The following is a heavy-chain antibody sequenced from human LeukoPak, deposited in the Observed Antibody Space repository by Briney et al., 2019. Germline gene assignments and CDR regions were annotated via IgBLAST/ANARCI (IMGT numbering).Heavy chain of an antibody. Sequence: GGSLRLSCAASGFTFSSYGMHWVRQAPGKGLEWVAFIRYDGSNKYYADSVKGRFTISRDNSKNTLYLQMNSLRAEDTAVYYCASRYSSLGTDAFDIWGQGTMVTVSS. V-gene: IGHV3-30*02. CDR1: GFTFSSYG. J-gene: IGHJ3*02. CDR3: ASRYSSLGTDAFDI. D-gene: IGHD6-13*01. CDR2: IRYDGSNK.